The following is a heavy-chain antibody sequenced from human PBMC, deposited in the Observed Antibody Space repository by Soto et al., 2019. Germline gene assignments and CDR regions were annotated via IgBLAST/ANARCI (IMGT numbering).Heavy chain of an antibody. CDR1: GGTFSSYA. J-gene: IGHJ4*02. Sequence: SVKVSCEASGGTFSSYAISWVRQAPGQGLEWMGGIIPIFGTANYAQKFQGRVTITADESTSTAYMELSSLRSEDTAVYYCARSVDTAMAAFDYWGQGTLVTVSS. CDR2: IIPIFGTA. D-gene: IGHD5-18*01. V-gene: IGHV1-69*01. CDR3: ARSVDTAMAAFDY.